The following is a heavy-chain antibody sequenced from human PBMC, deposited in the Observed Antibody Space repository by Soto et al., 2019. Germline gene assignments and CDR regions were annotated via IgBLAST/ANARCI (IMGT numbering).Heavy chain of an antibody. Sequence: QVQLVQSGAEVKKPGSSVKVSCKASGGTFSSYAISWMRQAPGQGLEWMGGIIPIFGTANYAQKFQGRVTITADESTSTAYMELSSLRSEDTAVYYCATLGPGYSYALGLDYWGQGTLVTVSS. CDR1: GGTFSSYA. CDR2: IIPIFGTA. CDR3: ATLGPGYSYALGLDY. D-gene: IGHD5-18*01. J-gene: IGHJ4*02. V-gene: IGHV1-69*01.